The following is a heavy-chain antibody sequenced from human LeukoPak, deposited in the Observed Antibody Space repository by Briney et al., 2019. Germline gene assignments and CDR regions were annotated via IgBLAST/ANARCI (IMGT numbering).Heavy chain of an antibody. Sequence: ASVKVSCKASGYTFTSYGIGWVRQAPGQGLEWMGWINPNSGGTNYAQKFQGWVTMTRDTSISTAYMELSRLRSDDTAVYYCARGLDHIGRGAELDYWGQGTLVTVSS. D-gene: IGHD3-10*01. J-gene: IGHJ4*02. V-gene: IGHV1-2*04. CDR1: GYTFTSYG. CDR2: INPNSGGT. CDR3: ARGLDHIGRGAELDY.